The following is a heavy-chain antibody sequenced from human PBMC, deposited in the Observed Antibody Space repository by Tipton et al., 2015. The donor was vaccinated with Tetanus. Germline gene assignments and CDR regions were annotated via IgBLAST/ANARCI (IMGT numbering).Heavy chain of an antibody. CDR2: VYYSGSI. CDR3: ARGGLYEDSGYFDI. D-gene: IGHD3-9*01. V-gene: IGHV4-59*02. Sequence: TLSLTCTVSGGSVRTYYWTWIRQSPGKGLEWIGYVYYSGSIYYNPSLHSRLTLSADPSTNQFSLRLTSVTAADSAVYYCARGGLYEDSGYFDIWGQGTLVTVSS. CDR1: GGSVRTYY. J-gene: IGHJ4*02.